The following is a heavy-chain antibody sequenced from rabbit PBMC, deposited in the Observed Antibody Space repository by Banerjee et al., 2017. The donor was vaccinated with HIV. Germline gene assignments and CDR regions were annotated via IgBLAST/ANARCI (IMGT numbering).Heavy chain of an antibody. CDR3: ARSDDSYYVWDL. CDR2: INTSSGNT. D-gene: IGHD8-1*01. V-gene: IGHV1S45*01. Sequence: QEQLVESGGGLVQPEGSLTLTCTASGFSFSNKYVMCWVRQAPGKGLEWIACINTSSGNTVYATWAKGRFTISRTSSTTVALQMTSLTAADTATYFCARSDDSYYVWDLWGPGTLVTVS. J-gene: IGHJ4*01. CDR1: GFSFSNKYV.